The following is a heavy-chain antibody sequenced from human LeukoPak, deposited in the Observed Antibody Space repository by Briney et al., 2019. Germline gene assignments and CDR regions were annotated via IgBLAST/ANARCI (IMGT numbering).Heavy chain of an antibody. D-gene: IGHD3-10*01. Sequence: GGTLRLSCAASGFTFSSYGMSWVRQAPGKGLEWVSAISSSGGSTYYADSVKGRFTISRDNSKNTLYLQMNSLRAEDTAVYYCTKESRGSGSYYGDYWGQGILVTVSS. CDR2: ISSSGGST. CDR1: GFTFSSYG. V-gene: IGHV3-23*01. J-gene: IGHJ4*02. CDR3: TKESRGSGSYYGDY.